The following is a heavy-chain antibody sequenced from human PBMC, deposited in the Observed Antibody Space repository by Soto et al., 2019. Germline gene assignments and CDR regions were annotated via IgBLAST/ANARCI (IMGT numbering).Heavy chain of an antibody. J-gene: IGHJ4*02. D-gene: IGHD3-16*01. CDR1: GFTFSSYA. Sequence: GGSLRLSCAASGFTFSSYAMHWVRQAPGKGLEWVAVISYDGSNKYYADSVKGRFTISRDNSKNTLYLQMNSLRAEDTAVYYCARGNGGSHPDDFDYWGQGTLVTVSS. CDR3: ARGNGGSHPDDFDY. V-gene: IGHV3-30-3*01. CDR2: ISYDGSNK.